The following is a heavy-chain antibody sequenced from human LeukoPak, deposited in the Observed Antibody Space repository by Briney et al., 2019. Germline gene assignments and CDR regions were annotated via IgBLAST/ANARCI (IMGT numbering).Heavy chain of an antibody. CDR1: GGSISSSSYY. D-gene: IGHD3-3*01. CDR3: ARAFFGVVIRHHDALDI. CDR2: IYYSGST. V-gene: IGHV4-39*07. Sequence: SETLSLTCTVSGGSISSSSYYWGWIRQPPGKGLEWIGSIYYSGSTYYNPSLKSRVTISVDTSKNQFSLKLSSVTAADTAVYYCARAFFGVVIRHHDALDIWGQGTMVTVSS. J-gene: IGHJ3*02.